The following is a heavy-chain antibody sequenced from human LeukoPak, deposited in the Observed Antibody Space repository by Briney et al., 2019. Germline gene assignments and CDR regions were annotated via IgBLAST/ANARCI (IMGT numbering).Heavy chain of an antibody. CDR2: IYYSGST. D-gene: IGHD2-15*01. V-gene: IGHV4-30-4*01. Sequence: SQTLSLTCTVSGGSISSGDYYWSWIRQPPGKGLEWIGYIYYSGSTYYNPSLKSRVTISVDTSKNQFSLKLSSVTAADTAVYYCARGAHCSGGSCYSGGWFDPWGQGTLVTVSS. CDR3: ARGAHCSGGSCYSGGWFDP. CDR1: GGSISSGDYY. J-gene: IGHJ5*02.